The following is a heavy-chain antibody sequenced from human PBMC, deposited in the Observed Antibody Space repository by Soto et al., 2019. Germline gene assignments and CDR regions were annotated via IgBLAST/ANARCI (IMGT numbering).Heavy chain of an antibody. CDR3: AEPDWEKNYFDY. V-gene: IGHV3-23*01. CDR1: GFTFSIYT. CDR2: ISGSDGST. J-gene: IGHJ4*02. Sequence: SLILSCAASGFTFSIYTFTWVRQAPGKGLEWVSTISGSDGSTYYADSVKGRFTISRDNSKNTLYLQMNSLRAEDTAVYYCAEPDWEKNYFDYWGPGTLVTVS. D-gene: IGHD3-9*01.